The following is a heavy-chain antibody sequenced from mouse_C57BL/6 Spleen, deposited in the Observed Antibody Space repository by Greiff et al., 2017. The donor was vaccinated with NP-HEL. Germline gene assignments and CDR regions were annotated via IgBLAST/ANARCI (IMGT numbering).Heavy chain of an antibody. CDR3: ARGDGSSYRGYAMDY. CDR1: GYTFTSYW. J-gene: IGHJ4*01. CDR2: IDPSDSET. D-gene: IGHD1-1*01. V-gene: IGHV1-52*01. Sequence: QVQLQQPGAELVRPGSSVKLSCKASGYTFTSYWMHWVKQRPIQGLEWIGNIDPSDSETHYNQKFKDKATLTVDKSSSTAYMQLSSLTSEDSAVYYCARGDGSSYRGYAMDYWGQGTSVTVSS.